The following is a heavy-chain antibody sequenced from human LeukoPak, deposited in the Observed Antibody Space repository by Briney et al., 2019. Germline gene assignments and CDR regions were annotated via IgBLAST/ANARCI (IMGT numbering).Heavy chain of an antibody. CDR1: GGSISSHY. V-gene: IGHV4-59*06. CDR2: IYYSGST. CDR3: ARYQGSLDY. Sequence: SETLSLTCTVSGGSISSHYWSWIRQHPGKGLEWIGYIYYSGSTYYNPSLKSRVTISVDTSKNQFSLKLSSVTAADTAVYYCARYQGSLDYWGQGTLVTVSS. J-gene: IGHJ4*02. D-gene: IGHD1-26*01.